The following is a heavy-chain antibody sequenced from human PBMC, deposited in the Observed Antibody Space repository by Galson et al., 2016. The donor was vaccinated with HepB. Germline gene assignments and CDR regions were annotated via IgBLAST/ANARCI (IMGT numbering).Heavy chain of an antibody. J-gene: IGHJ3*01. Sequence: SETLSLTCSVSGGSISSTTYYWGWIRQPPGRGLEWIGSIFHSGHTYYNSSLKSRVTITVDTSKNQFSLKLNSVTAADTAGYHCARPRTSGYYHSAFDVWGQGAMVTVSS. CDR3: ARPRTSGYYHSAFDV. D-gene: IGHD3-22*01. CDR2: IFHSGHT. V-gene: IGHV4-39*01. CDR1: GGSISSTTYY.